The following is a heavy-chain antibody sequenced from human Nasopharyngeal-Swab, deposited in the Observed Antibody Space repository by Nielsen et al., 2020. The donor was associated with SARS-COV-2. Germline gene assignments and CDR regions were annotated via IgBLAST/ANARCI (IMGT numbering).Heavy chain of an antibody. CDR2: ISYDGSNK. CDR1: GFTFSSYA. J-gene: IGHJ3*02. CDR3: ARPVGLRYFDWFNAFDI. V-gene: IGHV3-30-3*01. Sequence: GESLKISCAASGFTFSSYAMHWVRQAPGKGLEWVAVISYDGSNKYYADSVKGRFTISRDNSKNTLYLQMNSLRAEDTAVYYCARPVGLRYFDWFNAFDIWGQGTMVTVSS. D-gene: IGHD3-9*01.